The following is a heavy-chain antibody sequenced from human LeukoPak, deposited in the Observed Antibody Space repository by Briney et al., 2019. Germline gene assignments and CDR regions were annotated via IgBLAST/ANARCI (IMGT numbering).Heavy chain of an antibody. V-gene: IGHV1-18*01. D-gene: IGHD3-22*01. J-gene: IGHJ4*02. Sequence: ASVKVSCKASGYTFTSYDISWVRQAPGQGLEWMGWISVYNGNTNYAQKAQDRVTMTTDTSTSTAYMELRSLRSDDTAVYYCARLLYYDTSGYPDYWGQGTLVTVSS. CDR3: ARLLYYDTSGYPDY. CDR1: GYTFTSYD. CDR2: ISVYNGNT.